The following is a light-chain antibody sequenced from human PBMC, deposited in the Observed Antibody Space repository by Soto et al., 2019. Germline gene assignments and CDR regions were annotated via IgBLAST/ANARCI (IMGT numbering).Light chain of an antibody. CDR2: EVS. V-gene: IGLV2-14*01. CDR3: RSYSNTNTLV. J-gene: IGLJ2*01. CDR1: RSDVGGYNF. Sequence: QSALTQPASVSGSLGQSITISCTGTRSDVGGYNFVSWYQQHPGKAPKLMIHEVSNRPSGVSNRFSGSKSGNTASLTISGLQAEDEGDYYCRSYSNTNTLVFGGGTKLTVL.